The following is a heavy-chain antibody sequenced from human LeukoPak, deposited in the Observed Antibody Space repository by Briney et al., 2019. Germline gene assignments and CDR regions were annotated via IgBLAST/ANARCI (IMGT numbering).Heavy chain of an antibody. V-gene: IGHV3-7*03. CDR1: GGSISSSNW. J-gene: IGHJ4*02. CDR3: ARVRGYFDY. Sequence: PSETLSLTCAVSGGSISSSNWWSWVRPSPGKGLEWLASIKKDGSEKYYVDSVRGRFTISRDNGENSVFLEMNNLRVDDTAVYYCARVRGYFDYWGQGTRVTVSS. CDR2: IKKDGSEK.